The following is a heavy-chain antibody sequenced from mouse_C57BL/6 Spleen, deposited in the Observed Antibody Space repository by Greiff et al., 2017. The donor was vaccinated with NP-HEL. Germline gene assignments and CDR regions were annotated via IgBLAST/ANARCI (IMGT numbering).Heavy chain of an antibody. J-gene: IGHJ4*01. CDR3: ARGGVYYDPSYYAMDY. D-gene: IGHD2-4*01. Sequence: QVQLQQSGAELARPGASVKMSCKASGYTFTSYTMHWVKQRPGQGLEWIGYINPSSGYTKYNQKFKDKATLTADKSSSTAYMQLSSLTSEDSAVYYCARGGVYYDPSYYAMDYWGQGTSVTVSS. CDR1: GYTFTSYT. V-gene: IGHV1-4*01. CDR2: INPSSGYT.